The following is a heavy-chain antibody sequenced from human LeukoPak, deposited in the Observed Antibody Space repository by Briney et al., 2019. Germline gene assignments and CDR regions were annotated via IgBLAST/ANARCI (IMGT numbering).Heavy chain of an antibody. V-gene: IGHV1-18*01. D-gene: IGHD6-13*01. Sequence: ASVKVSCKASGYTFTSYGISWVRQAPGQGLEWMGWISAYNGNTNYAQKLQGRVTMTTDTSTSTGYMELRSLRSDDTAVYYCARVVIAAAGTQVYYYYGMDVWGQGTTVTVSS. CDR3: ARVVIAAAGTQVYYYYGMDV. CDR2: ISAYNGNT. CDR1: GYTFTSYG. J-gene: IGHJ6*02.